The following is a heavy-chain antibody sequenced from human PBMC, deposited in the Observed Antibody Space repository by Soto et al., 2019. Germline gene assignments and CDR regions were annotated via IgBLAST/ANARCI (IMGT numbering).Heavy chain of an antibody. D-gene: IGHD2-2*01. Sequence: ASVKVSCKASGYTFTSYDINWVRQATGQGLEWMGWMNPNSGNTGYAQKLQGRVTMTRNTSISTAYMELSSLRSEDTAVYYCARWXCSSTSCDSYYYYGMDVWGQGTTVTVSS. V-gene: IGHV1-8*01. CDR3: ARWXCSSTSCDSYYYYGMDV. J-gene: IGHJ6*02. CDR1: GYTFTSYD. CDR2: MNPNSGNT.